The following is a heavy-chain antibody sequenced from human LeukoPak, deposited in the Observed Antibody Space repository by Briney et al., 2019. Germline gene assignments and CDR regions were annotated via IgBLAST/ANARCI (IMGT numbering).Heavy chain of an antibody. Sequence: PGGSLRLSCAASGFTFSSYAMSWVRQAPGKGLEWVSAISGSGGSTYYADSVKGRFTISRDNSKNTLYLQMNSLRAEDTAVYYCARWVGSGMPSYYYMDVWGKGTTVTVSS. D-gene: IGHD3-10*01. CDR3: ARWVGSGMPSYYYMDV. CDR1: GFTFSSYA. J-gene: IGHJ6*03. V-gene: IGHV3-23*01. CDR2: ISGSGGST.